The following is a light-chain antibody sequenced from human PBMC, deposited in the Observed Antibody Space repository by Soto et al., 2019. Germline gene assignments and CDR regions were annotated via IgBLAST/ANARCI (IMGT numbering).Light chain of an antibody. J-gene: IGLJ2*01. Sequence: QSVLTQPPSASGSPGQSVTISCTGTSSDVGDYNYVSWYQQHPGKAPKLMMYEVSKRPSGVPDRFSGSTSGNTASLTVSGLQAEDEADYYCSSYAGSNNFVFGGGTKVTVL. V-gene: IGLV2-8*01. CDR2: EVS. CDR3: SSYAGSNNFV. CDR1: SSDVGDYNY.